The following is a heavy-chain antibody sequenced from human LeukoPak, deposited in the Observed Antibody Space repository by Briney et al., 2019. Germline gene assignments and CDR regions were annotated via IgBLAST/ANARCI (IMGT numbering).Heavy chain of an antibody. J-gene: IGHJ5*02. D-gene: IGHD5-18*01. CDR1: GYTFTSYY. V-gene: IGHV1-46*01. CDR3: ARSRGYSYGYGVNWFDP. Sequence: ASVKVSCKASGYTFTSYYMHWVRQAPGQGLEWMGIINPSGGSTSYAQKFQGRVTMTRDTSTSTAYMELSSLRSEDTAAYYCARSRGYSYGYGVNWFDPWGQGTLVTVSS. CDR2: INPSGGST.